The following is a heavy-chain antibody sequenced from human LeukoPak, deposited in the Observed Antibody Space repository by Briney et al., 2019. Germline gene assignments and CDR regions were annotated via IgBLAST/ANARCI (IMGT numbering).Heavy chain of an antibody. D-gene: IGHD1-1*01. J-gene: IGHJ5*02. CDR2: ISTSSSDI. CDR1: GFTFSAYY. Sequence: GGSLRLSCVASGFTFSAYYMSWIRQAPGKGLEWVSYISTSSSDINYADSVKGRFTISRDNAKNSLYLQMNSLRAEDTAVCYCARDWAPSNGNWFDPWGQGTLVTVSS. V-gene: IGHV3-11*06. CDR3: ARDWAPSNGNWFDP.